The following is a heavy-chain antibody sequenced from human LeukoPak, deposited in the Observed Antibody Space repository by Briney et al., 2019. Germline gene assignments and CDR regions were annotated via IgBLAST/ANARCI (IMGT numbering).Heavy chain of an antibody. V-gene: IGHV1-3*01. D-gene: IGHD6-13*01. CDR2: INAGNGNT. CDR1: GYTFTSYA. Sequence: ASVKVSCKASGYTFTSYAMHWVRQAPGQRLEWMGWINAGNGNTKYSQKFQGRVTITRDTSASTAYMELSSLRSEATAVYYCARARTGIAAAGDFDYWGQGTLVTVSS. J-gene: IGHJ4*02. CDR3: ARARTGIAAAGDFDY.